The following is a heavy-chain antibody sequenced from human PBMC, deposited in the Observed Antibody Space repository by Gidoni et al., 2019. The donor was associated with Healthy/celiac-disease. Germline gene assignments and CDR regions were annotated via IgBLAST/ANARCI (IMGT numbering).Heavy chain of an antibody. J-gene: IGHJ6*02. V-gene: IGHV3-66*01. CDR2: IYSGGST. D-gene: IGHD4-4*01. CDR3: ASVQFSLPLYYYGMDV. Sequence: EVQLVESGGGLVQPGGSLRLSCAASGFTVSSNYMSWVRQAPGKGLGWVSVIYSGGSTYYADSVKGRFTISRDNSKNTLYLQTNSLRAEDTAVYYCASVQFSLPLYYYGMDVWGQGTTVTVSS. CDR1: GFTVSSNY.